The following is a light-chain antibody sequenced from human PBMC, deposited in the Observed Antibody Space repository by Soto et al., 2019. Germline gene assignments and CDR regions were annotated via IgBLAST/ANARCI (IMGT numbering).Light chain of an antibody. Sequence: DIHLTQSPSFLSASVGDRVTITCRPSQSISSWLAWYQQKPGKAPKLLIYKASSLESGVPSRFSGSGSGTEFTLTISSLQPDDFATYYCQQYNSYWTFGQGTKVDIK. V-gene: IGKV1-5*03. CDR2: KAS. J-gene: IGKJ1*01. CDR1: QSISSW. CDR3: QQYNSYWT.